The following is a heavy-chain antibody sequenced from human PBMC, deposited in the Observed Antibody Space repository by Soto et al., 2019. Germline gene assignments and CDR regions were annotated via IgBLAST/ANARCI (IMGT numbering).Heavy chain of an antibody. CDR3: ARRGSNYGMDV. CDR1: GYSFTSYW. V-gene: IGHV1-69*01. D-gene: IGHD5-12*01. J-gene: IGHJ6*02. CDR2: IIPIFGTA. Sequence: PGESLKISCKGSGYSFTSYWISWVRQAPGQGLEWMGGIIPIFGTANYAQKFQGRVTITADESTSTAYMELSSLRSEDTAVYYCARRGSNYGMDVWGQGTTVTVSS.